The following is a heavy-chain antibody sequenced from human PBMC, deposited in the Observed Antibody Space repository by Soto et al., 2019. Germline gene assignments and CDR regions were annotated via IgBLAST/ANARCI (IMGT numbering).Heavy chain of an antibody. V-gene: IGHV3-23*01. CDR2: TSASGDST. D-gene: IGHD5-18*01. J-gene: IGHJ4*02. Sequence: PGGSLRLSXTASGFTFNNYAMSWVRQAPGKGLEWVSATSASGDSTYYADSVKGRFTISRDNSRNTLYLQMYSLRAEDSAVYYCAKDLYVDTPMAFDYWGPGTLVTVSS. CDR1: GFTFNNYA. CDR3: AKDLYVDTPMAFDY.